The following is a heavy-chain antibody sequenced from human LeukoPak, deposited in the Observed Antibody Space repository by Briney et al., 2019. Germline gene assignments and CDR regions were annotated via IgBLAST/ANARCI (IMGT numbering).Heavy chain of an antibody. J-gene: IGHJ4*02. CDR1: GGSISSSSYY. V-gene: IGHV4-39*07. CDR3: ARDLGDYGDYEGGYYFDY. D-gene: IGHD4-17*01. CDR2: IYYSGST. Sequence: PSETLSLTCTVSGGSISSSSYYWGWIRQPPGKGLEWIGSIYYSGSTYYNPSLKSRVTISVDTSKNQFSLKLSSVTAADTAVYYCARDLGDYGDYEGGYYFDYWGQGTLVTVSS.